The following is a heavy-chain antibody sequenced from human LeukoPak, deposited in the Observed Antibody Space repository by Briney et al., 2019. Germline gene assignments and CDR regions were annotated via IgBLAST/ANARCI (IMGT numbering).Heavy chain of an antibody. J-gene: IGHJ4*02. V-gene: IGHV1-18*01. CDR3: ARQMTMVTDFDY. CDR2: ISAYNGNT. D-gene: IGHD4-17*01. Sequence: GASVKVSCKASGYTFTSYGISWVRQAPGQGLEWMGWISAYNGNTNYAQKFQGRVTMTTDTSTSTAYMELRSLRFDDTAVYYCARQMTMVTDFDYWGQGTLVTVSS. CDR1: GYTFTSYG.